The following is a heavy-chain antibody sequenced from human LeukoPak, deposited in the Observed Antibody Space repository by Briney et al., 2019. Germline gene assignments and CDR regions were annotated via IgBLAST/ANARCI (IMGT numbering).Heavy chain of an antibody. CDR3: TRQSEFYYNGMDV. CDR1: GGSISGYY. V-gene: IGHV4-59*08. J-gene: IGHJ6*02. Sequence: SETLSLTCTVSGGSISGYYWSWIRQPPGKGLEYIGYIHYSGNTNYNPSLKSRVTISVDTSKNQFSLRLSSVTAADTGVYYCTRQSEFYYNGMDVWGQGTTVTVSS. CDR2: IHYSGNT. D-gene: IGHD3-10*01.